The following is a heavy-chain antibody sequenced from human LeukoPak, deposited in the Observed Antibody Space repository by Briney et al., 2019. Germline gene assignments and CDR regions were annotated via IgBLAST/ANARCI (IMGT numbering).Heavy chain of an antibody. J-gene: IGHJ4*02. V-gene: IGHV3-21*01. CDR3: ARDDVRPYGSGSSANDY. CDR1: GFTFSSYS. CDR2: ITSSSTYI. D-gene: IGHD3-10*01. Sequence: GGSLRLSCAASGFTFSSYSMNWVRQAPGKGLEWVSAITSSSTYIDYADSVRGRFTISRDNAKDSLFLQMDSLRADDTAVYYCARDDVRPYGSGSSANDYWGQGTLVTVSS.